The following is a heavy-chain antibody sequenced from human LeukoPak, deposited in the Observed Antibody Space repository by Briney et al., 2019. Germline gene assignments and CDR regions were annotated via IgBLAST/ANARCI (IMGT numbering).Heavy chain of an antibody. V-gene: IGHV3-23*01. J-gene: IGHJ3*02. CDR3: AKDSDSSSWYRGDAFDI. Sequence: GGSLRLSCAASGFTFSSYAMSWVRQAPGEGLEWVSAISGSGGSTYYADSVKGRFTISRDNSKNTLYLQMNSLRAEDTAVYYCAKDSDSSSWYRGDAFDIWGQGTMVTVSS. D-gene: IGHD6-13*01. CDR1: GFTFSSYA. CDR2: ISGSGGST.